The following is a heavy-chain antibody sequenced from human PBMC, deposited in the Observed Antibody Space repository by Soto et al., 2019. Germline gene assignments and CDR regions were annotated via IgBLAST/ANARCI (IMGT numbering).Heavy chain of an antibody. CDR3: ARALTPFHPIDY. V-gene: IGHV4-59*01. CDR2: IYYSGST. CDR1: GGSISSYY. Sequence: PSETLSLTCTVSGGSISSYYWSWIRQPPGKGLEWIGYIYYSGSTNYNPSLKSRVTISVDTSKNQFSLKLSSVTAADTAVYYCARALTPFHPIDYWGQGTLVTVSS. J-gene: IGHJ4*02.